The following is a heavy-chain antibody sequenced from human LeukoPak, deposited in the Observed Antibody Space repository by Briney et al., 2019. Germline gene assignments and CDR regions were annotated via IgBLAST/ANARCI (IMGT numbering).Heavy chain of an antibody. Sequence: GGSLRLSCAASGFTFSNYNMNWVRQAPGKGPEWVSSITSSSSYIYYADSVKGRFTISRDNAKNSLYLQMNSLRAEDTAVYYCARDSGSYPSDSGYFDYWGQGTLVTVSS. J-gene: IGHJ4*02. CDR1: GFTFSNYN. D-gene: IGHD1-26*01. CDR2: ITSSSSYI. V-gene: IGHV3-21*01. CDR3: ARDSGSYPSDSGYFDY.